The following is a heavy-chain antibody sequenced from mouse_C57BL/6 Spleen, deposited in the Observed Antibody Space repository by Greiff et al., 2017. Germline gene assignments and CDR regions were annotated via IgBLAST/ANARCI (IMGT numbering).Heavy chain of an antibody. CDR1: GFTFSSYA. J-gene: IGHJ2*01. V-gene: IGHV5-4*01. CDR3: ARGDYYFED. CDR2: ISDGGSYT. Sequence: EVLLVESGGGLVKPGGSLKLSCAASGFTFSSYAMSWVRQTPEKRLEWVATISDGGSYTYYPDNVKGRFTISRDNAKNTLYLQQSHLKSEDTAMYYCARGDYYFEDWGQGTTLTVSS.